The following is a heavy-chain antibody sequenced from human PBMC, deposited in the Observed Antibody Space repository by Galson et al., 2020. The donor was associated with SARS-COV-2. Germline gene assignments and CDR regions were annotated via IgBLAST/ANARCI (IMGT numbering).Heavy chain of an antibody. V-gene: IGHV3-30*03. J-gene: IGHJ4*01. Sequence: GESLKISCAAPGFTFSNSPMHWVRQAPGEGLEWVAVMSPDGNGKTYGDSVKGRFTISRDNSKNTLYLEMNSLRGEDTAVYYCAREKGSSGKAGYFDYWGHGTQVTVSS. CDR3: AREKGSSGKAGYFDY. CDR2: MSPDGNGK. D-gene: IGHD3-22*01. CDR1: GFTFSNSP.